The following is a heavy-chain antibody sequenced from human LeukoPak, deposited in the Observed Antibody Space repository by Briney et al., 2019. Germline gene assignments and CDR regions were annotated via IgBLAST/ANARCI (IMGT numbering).Heavy chain of an antibody. CDR2: IIPIFGTA. CDR1: GGTFSSYA. J-gene: IGHJ3*02. V-gene: IGHV1-69*06. Sequence: ASVKVSCKASGGTFSSYAISWGRQAPGQGLEWMGGIIPIFGTANYAQKFQGRVTITADKSTSTAYMELSSLRSEDTAVYYCASRRGYEPYDAFDIWGQGTMVTVSS. D-gene: IGHD2-2*01. CDR3: ASRRGYEPYDAFDI.